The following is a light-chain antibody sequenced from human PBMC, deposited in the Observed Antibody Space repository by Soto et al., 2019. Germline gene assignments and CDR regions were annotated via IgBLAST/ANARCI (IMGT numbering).Light chain of an antibody. V-gene: IGLV1-40*01. CDR1: SSNIGAGYD. CDR2: VNN. Sequence: QSVLTQPPSVSGAPGQRVTISCIGSSSNIGAGYDVHWYQQLPGTAPKLLISVNNKRPSGVPDRFSGSKSGTSASLVITGLQAEDEADYYCSSYTSTTLVFGGGTKLTVL. CDR3: SSYTSTTLV. J-gene: IGLJ2*01.